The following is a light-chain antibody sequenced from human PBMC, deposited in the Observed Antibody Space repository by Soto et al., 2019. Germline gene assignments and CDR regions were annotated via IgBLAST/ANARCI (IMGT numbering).Light chain of an antibody. J-gene: IGKJ4*01. CDR3: QQSYRTPLT. CDR1: QSISIY. CDR2: AAS. V-gene: IGKV1-39*01. Sequence: DIQMTQSPSSLSASVGDTVTITCRASQSISIYLNWYQQKPGKAPSLLIYAASSLQNGVQSRFSGSGSGTDLTLTISSLHREDFATYYCQQSYRTPLTVGGGTKVEIK.